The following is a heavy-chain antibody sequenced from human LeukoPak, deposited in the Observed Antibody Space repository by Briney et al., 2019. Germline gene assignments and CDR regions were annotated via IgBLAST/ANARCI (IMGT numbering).Heavy chain of an antibody. CDR3: ARDRGIIVGATLDY. CDR2: ISAYNGNT. Sequence: ASVKVSCKASGYTFTSYGISWVRLAPGQGLEWMGWISAYNGNTNYAQKLQGRVTMTTDTSTSTAYMELRSLRSDDTAVYYCARDRGIIVGATLDYWGQGTLVTVSS. J-gene: IGHJ4*02. D-gene: IGHD1-26*01. CDR1: GYTFTSYG. V-gene: IGHV1-18*01.